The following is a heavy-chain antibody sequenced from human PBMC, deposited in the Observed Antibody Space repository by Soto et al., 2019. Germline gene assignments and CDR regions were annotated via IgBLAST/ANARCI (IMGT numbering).Heavy chain of an antibody. CDR2: INPAGGST. D-gene: IGHD3-3*01. CDR1: GYRLATYY. CDR3: ARGASSQYFDFWSGHYTPYSWVDP. J-gene: IGHJ5*02. V-gene: IGHV1-46*01. Sequence: ASVKDSCKASGYRLATYYMHWVRQAPGHGLEWMGIINPAGGSTSYAQKFQDRVALTRDTSTSTVYMELSSLSSEDTAVSYCARGASSQYFDFWSGHYTPYSWVDPWGRGTLVTVSS.